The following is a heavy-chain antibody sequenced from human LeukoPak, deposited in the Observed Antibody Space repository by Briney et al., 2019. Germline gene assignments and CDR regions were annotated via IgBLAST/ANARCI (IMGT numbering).Heavy chain of an antibody. D-gene: IGHD3-22*01. CDR1: GGSIRSSYYY. J-gene: IGHJ4*02. V-gene: IGHV4-39*07. CDR2: IYDSGST. Sequence: SETLSLTCTVSGGSIRSSYYYWGWIRQPPGKGLEWIGSIYDSGSTYYNPSLKSRVTISVDTSKNQFSLKLSSVTAADTAVYYCARGYSSGYYYGFDYWGQGTLVTVSS. CDR3: ARGYSSGYYYGFDY.